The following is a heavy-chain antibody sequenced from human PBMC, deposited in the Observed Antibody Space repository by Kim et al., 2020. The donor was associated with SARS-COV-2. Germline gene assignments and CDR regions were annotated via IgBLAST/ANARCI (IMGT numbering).Heavy chain of an antibody. D-gene: IGHD3-9*01. V-gene: IGHV3-23*01. CDR2: ISESGGGT. Sequence: GGSLRLSCAASGFTFSSYAMSWVRQAPGKGLEWVSTISESGGGTYYADSVKGRFTISRDNAKNTLYLQMNSLRAEDTAVYYCAKAGSDWQLDYWGQGTLVTVSS. J-gene: IGHJ4*02. CDR1: GFTFSSYA. CDR3: AKAGSDWQLDY.